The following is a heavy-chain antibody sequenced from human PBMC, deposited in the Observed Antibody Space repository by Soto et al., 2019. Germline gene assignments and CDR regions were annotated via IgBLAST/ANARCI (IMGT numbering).Heavy chain of an antibody. CDR2: IYYSGST. Sequence: SETLSLTCTVSGGSISSGGYYWSWIRQHPGKGLEWIGYIYYSGSTYYNPSLKSRVTISVDTSKNQFSLKLSSVTAADTAVYYCAIYMVRGPNWFDPWGQGTLVTVSA. J-gene: IGHJ5*02. CDR1: GGSISSGGYY. CDR3: AIYMVRGPNWFDP. D-gene: IGHD3-10*01. V-gene: IGHV4-31*03.